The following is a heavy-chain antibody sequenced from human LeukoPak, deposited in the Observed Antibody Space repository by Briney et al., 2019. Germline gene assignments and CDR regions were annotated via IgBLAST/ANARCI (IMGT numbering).Heavy chain of an antibody. CDR2: IKQDGSEK. J-gene: IGHJ4*02. CDR1: GFIFSSYW. V-gene: IGHV3-7*01. D-gene: IGHD2-15*01. CDR3: GRGSRISDY. Sequence: PGGSLRLSCEVSGFIFSSYWMSWVRQAPGKGPEWVAHIKQDGSEKDYVDSVKGRFTISRDNGKNSLYLQMNRLRAEDTAVYYCGRGSRISDYWGQGTQVTVSS.